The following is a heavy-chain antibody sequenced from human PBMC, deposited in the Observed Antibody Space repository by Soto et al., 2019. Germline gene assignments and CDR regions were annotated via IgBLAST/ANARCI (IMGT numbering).Heavy chain of an antibody. Sequence: QVQLVQSGAELKKPGSSVKVSCKASGGTFSSYTISWVRQAPGQGLEWMGRIIPILGIANYAQKFQGRVTITDDRATSTADMELSSVRSADTAVYYCATDRGAEYDSSDYLDYWGGGYLVTVSS. V-gene: IGHV1-69*08. J-gene: IGHJ4*01. D-gene: IGHD3-22*01. CDR2: IIPILGIA. CDR1: GGTFSSYT. CDR3: ATDRGAEYDSSDYLDY.